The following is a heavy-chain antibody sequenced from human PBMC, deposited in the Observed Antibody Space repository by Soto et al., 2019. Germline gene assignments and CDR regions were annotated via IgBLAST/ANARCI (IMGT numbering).Heavy chain of an antibody. CDR1: GFTFSDYY. CDR2: ISTSSSTI. D-gene: IGHD5-12*01. CDR3: ARDPFSGYDRGYFDL. J-gene: IGHJ4*02. V-gene: IGHV3-48*02. Sequence: GGSLRLSCAASGFTFSDYYMNWVRQAPGKGLEWVSYISTSSSTIYYADSVKGRFTISRDNAKNSLYLQMNSLRDEDTAVYYCARDPFSGYDRGYFDLWGQGTLVTVSS.